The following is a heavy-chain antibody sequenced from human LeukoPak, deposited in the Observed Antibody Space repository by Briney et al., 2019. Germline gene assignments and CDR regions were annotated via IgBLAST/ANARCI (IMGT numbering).Heavy chain of an antibody. J-gene: IGHJ6*02. CDR3: ARDHGSGWYYYYGMDV. CDR2: IIPILGIA. V-gene: IGHV1-69*04. CDR1: GGTFSSYT. Sequence: ASVKVSCKASGGTFSSYTISWVRQAPGQGLEWMGRIIPILGIANYAQKFQGRVTITADKSTSTAYMELSSPRSEDTAVYYCARDHGSGWYYYYGMDVWGQGTTVTVSS. D-gene: IGHD6-19*01.